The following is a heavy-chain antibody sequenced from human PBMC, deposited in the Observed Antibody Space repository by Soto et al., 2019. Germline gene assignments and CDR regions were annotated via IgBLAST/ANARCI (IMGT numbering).Heavy chain of an antibody. Sequence: GGSLRLSCAASGFNVSSNYMNWVRQAPGKGLKKVSAIYSDGSTYYVDSVKGRFTISRDNAKNSLYLQMNSLRAEDTAVYYCARDPSIVVVTAKTYYYYGMDVWGQGTTVTVSS. V-gene: IGHV3-66*01. D-gene: IGHD2-21*02. CDR2: IYSDGST. CDR1: GFNVSSNY. CDR3: ARDPSIVVVTAKTYYYYGMDV. J-gene: IGHJ6*02.